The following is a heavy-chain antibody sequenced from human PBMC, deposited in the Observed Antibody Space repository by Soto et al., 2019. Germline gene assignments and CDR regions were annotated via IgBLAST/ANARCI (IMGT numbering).Heavy chain of an antibody. J-gene: IGHJ6*02. CDR1: GATFSTDS. Sequence: QVQLVQSGAEVKKPGSSVKVSCKASGATFSTDSISWVRQAPGQGLEWMGGIIPMFGTANNAQKFQGRVTITADESTSTAYMELSSLRSEDTAVYFCAREIDGYYGMDVWGQGTTVTVAS. CDR2: IIPMFGTA. V-gene: IGHV1-69*12. CDR3: AREIDGYYGMDV.